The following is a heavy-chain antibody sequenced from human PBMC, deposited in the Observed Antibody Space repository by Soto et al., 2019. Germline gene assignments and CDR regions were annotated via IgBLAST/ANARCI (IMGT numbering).Heavy chain of an antibody. J-gene: IGHJ4*02. CDR2: INPNSGGT. CDR1: GYTFTGYY. D-gene: IGHD6-13*01. Sequence: QVQLVQSGAEVKKPGASVKVSCKASGYTFTGYYMHWVRQAPGQGLEWMGWINPNSGGTNYAQMFQGWVTMTRDTSISTAYKELSRLRSDDTAVYYCARDLGIAAAGTALYYFDYWGQGTLVTVSS. V-gene: IGHV1-2*04. CDR3: ARDLGIAAAGTALYYFDY.